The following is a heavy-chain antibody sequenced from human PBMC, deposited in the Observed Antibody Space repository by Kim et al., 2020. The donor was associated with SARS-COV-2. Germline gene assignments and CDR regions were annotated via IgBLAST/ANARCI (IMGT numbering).Heavy chain of an antibody. V-gene: IGHV1-69*13. Sequence: SVKVSCKASGGTFSSYAISWVRQAPGQGLEWMGGIIPIFGTANYAQKFQGRVTITADESTSTAYMELSSLRSEDTAVYYCARDLRAITIFGVVRMGNDAFDIWGQGTMVTVSS. CDR2: IIPIFGTA. CDR1: GGTFSSYA. D-gene: IGHD3-3*01. CDR3: ARDLRAITIFGVVRMGNDAFDI. J-gene: IGHJ3*02.